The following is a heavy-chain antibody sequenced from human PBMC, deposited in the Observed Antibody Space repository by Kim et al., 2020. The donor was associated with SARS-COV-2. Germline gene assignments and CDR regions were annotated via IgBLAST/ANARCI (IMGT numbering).Heavy chain of an antibody. V-gene: IGHV5-10-1*01. CDR3: ARRVAVAGYGLDV. CDR2: IDPSDSYV. D-gene: IGHD6-19*01. Sequence: GESLKISCKASGYSFTSYWITWVRQTHGKGLESMGRIDPSDSYVDYSPSFQGHITMSADKSASTAYLQLNNLKASDTGIYYCARRVAVAGYGLDVWGHGTAVSVSS. J-gene: IGHJ6*02. CDR1: GYSFTSYW.